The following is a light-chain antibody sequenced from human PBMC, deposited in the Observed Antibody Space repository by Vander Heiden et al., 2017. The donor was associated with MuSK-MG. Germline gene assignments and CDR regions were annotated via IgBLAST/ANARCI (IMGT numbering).Light chain of an antibody. J-gene: IGKJ1*01. CDR3: QQSDSTPQT. CDR1: QSISSY. V-gene: IGKV1-39*01. CDR2: AAS. Sequence: DIQMTQSPSSLSASVGDRVTITCRASQSISSYLNWYQQKPGKAPKLLIYAASSLQSGVPSRFSGSGSGTEFTLTISRLQPEDFATYYCQQSDSTPQTFGQGTKVEIK.